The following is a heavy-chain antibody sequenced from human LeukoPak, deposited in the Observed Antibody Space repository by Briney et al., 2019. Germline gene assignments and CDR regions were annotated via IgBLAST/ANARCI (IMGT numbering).Heavy chain of an antibody. J-gene: IGHJ4*02. CDR1: GFTFSTYW. D-gene: IGHD6-13*01. CDR3: TREAAAGIDY. Sequence: GGSLGLSCAASGFTFSTYWMSWVRQAPGKGLEWVANIKQDGSEKYYLDSVKGRFTISRDNAKNSLYLQMNSLRAEDTAVYFCTREAAAGIDYWGQGTLVTVSS. V-gene: IGHV3-7*01. CDR2: IKQDGSEK.